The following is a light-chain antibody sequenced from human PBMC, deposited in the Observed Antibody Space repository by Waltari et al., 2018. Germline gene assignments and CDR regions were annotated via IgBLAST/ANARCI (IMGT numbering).Light chain of an antibody. V-gene: IGLV1-47*01. CDR1: SSNVGPNY. Sequence: QSALTQSPSTSDTPGQRVSISCSGRSSNVGPNYVYWYQQPPGTAPRLLIFKNDRRPSGVPDRFSGAKSGTSASLAISGLRSEDEATYYCASWDDSLSGHVVFGGGTQLTVL. CDR3: ASWDDSLSGHVV. CDR2: KND. J-gene: IGLJ2*01.